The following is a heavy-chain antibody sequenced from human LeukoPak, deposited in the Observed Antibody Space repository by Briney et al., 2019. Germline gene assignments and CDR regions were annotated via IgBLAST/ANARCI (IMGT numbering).Heavy chain of an antibody. J-gene: IGHJ4*02. CDR3: ARVSSSGSVY. CDR2: INNDGSST. CDR1: GFTFSSSW. V-gene: IGHV3-74*01. Sequence: GGSLRLSCAASGFTFSSSWMHWVRQAAGKELVWVSRINNDGSSTGYADSVKGRFTISRDNAKNTLYLQMNSLRAEDTAVYYCARVSSSGSVYWGQGTLVTVSS. D-gene: IGHD6-6*01.